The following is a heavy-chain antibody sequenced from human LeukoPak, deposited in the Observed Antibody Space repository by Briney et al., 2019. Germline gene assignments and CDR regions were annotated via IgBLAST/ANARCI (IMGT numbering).Heavy chain of an antibody. CDR2: IRPDGSAT. V-gene: IGHV3-74*01. CDR1: GFTFSNYW. J-gene: IGHJ6*03. Sequence: GGSLRLSCAASGFTFSNYWMHWVRQAPGKGLVWVSRIRPDGSATSYAESVKGRFTISRDNSQNTVSLQVNNLRTEDTALYFCAKTSLSDASGHYYYMDVWGKGTTVTVSS. D-gene: IGHD3-3*01. CDR3: AKTSLSDASGHYYYMDV.